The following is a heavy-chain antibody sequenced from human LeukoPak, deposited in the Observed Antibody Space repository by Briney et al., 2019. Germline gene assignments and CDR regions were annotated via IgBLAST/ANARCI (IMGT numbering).Heavy chain of an antibody. CDR1: GYTFTNYA. V-gene: IGHV7-4-1*02. D-gene: IGHD3-16*01. Sequence: ASVKVSCKASGYTFTNYALNWVRQAPGQGLEWMGWINPNTGNPTYAQGFTRRFVFSLDTSVSTAYLQISSLKPEDTVVYYCTRDGWGYCANTNCFDYWGQGTLVTVSS. J-gene: IGHJ4*02. CDR3: TRDGWGYCANTNCFDY. CDR2: INPNTGNP.